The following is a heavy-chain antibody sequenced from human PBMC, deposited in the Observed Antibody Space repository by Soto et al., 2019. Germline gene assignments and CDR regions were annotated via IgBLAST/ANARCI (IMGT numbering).Heavy chain of an antibody. CDR1: GGSISSGGYY. Sequence: QVQLQESGPGLVKPSQTLSLTCSVSGGSISSGGYYWSWIRQHPGKVLKWIGYIYYSGSTYYNPSLKSRVTISVDTSKNQFSLKLSSVTAADTAVYYCARSGYSYGPNPLLYWGQGTLVTVSS. CDR3: ARSGYSYGPNPLLY. CDR2: IYYSGST. V-gene: IGHV4-31*03. D-gene: IGHD5-18*01. J-gene: IGHJ4*02.